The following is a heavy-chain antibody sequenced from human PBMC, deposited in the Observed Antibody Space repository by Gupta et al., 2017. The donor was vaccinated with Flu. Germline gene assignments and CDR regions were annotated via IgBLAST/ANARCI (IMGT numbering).Heavy chain of an antibody. CDR3: AREVVPRITMVRGEGWFDP. D-gene: IGHD3-10*01. Sequence: YTIRSTNYNPSLKSRVTISVDTSKNQFSLKLSSVTAADTAVYYCAREVVPRITMVRGEGWFDPWGQGTLVTVSS. CDR2: YTIRST. V-gene: IGHV4-61*02. J-gene: IGHJ5*02.